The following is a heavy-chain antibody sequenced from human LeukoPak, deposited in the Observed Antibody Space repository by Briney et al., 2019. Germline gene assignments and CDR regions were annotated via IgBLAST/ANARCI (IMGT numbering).Heavy chain of an antibody. J-gene: IGHJ4*02. Sequence: KPGGSLRLSCAASRFTFSSYSMNWVRQAPGKGLEWVSSISSSSSYIYYADSVKGRFTISRDNAKNSLYLQMNSLRAEDTAVYYCARGGYSSSWYFPFDYWGQGTLVTVSS. CDR2: ISSSSSYI. CDR1: RFTFSSYS. V-gene: IGHV3-21*01. D-gene: IGHD6-13*01. CDR3: ARGGYSSSWYFPFDY.